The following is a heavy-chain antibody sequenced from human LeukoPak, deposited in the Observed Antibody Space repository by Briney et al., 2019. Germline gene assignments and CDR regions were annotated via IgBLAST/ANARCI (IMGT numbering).Heavy chain of an antibody. Sequence: SETLSLTCTVSGGSISSSSYYWGWIRQPPGKGLEWIGSIYYSGSTYYNPSLKSRVTISVDTSKNQFSLKLSSVTAADTAVYYCARRADLKSGYGVGGDAFDIWGQGTMVTVSS. CDR3: ARRADLKSGYGVGGDAFDI. J-gene: IGHJ3*02. V-gene: IGHV4-39*01. CDR2: IYYSGST. D-gene: IGHD5-12*01. CDR1: GGSISSSSYY.